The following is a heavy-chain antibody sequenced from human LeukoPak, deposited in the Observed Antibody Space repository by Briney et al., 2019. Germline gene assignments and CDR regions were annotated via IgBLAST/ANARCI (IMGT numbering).Heavy chain of an antibody. Sequence: SETLSLTCSVSGGSVNNAAYYWSWIRQHPGKGLEWIGHIDYRGRTNYNPSLKSRVTISVDTSENQFSLRLSSVTAADTAVYYCARGVRDGYKTFDYWGQGTLVTVSS. CDR2: IDYRGRT. V-gene: IGHV4-31*03. J-gene: IGHJ4*02. D-gene: IGHD5-24*01. CDR1: GGSVNNAAYY. CDR3: ARGVRDGYKTFDY.